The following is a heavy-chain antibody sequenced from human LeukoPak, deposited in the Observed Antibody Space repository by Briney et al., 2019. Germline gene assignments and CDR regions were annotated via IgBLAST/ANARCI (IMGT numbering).Heavy chain of an antibody. CDR1: GFTFSSYS. V-gene: IGHV3-23*01. CDR2: ISGSGGST. CDR3: AKHSSDIVVVVAAHPFDY. D-gene: IGHD2-15*01. J-gene: IGHJ4*02. Sequence: GGSLRLSCAASGFTFSSYSMNWVRQAPGKGLEWVSAISGSGGSTYYADSVKGRFTISRDNSKNTLYLQMNSLRAEDTAVYYCAKHSSDIVVVVAAHPFDYWGQGTLVTVSS.